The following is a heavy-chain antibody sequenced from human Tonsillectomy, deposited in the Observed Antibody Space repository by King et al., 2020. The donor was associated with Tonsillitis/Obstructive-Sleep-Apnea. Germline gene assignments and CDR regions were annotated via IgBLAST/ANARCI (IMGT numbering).Heavy chain of an antibody. Sequence: VQLQQSGPGLVKPSQTLSLTCAISGDSVSNISATWNWIRQSPSRGLEWLGRTYFRSRWYHDYATFVKSRVTITPDTSENQFSLQLGSMTPEDTAVYYCXXGXDYGANKXRXRWXDPWXXGVLVTXXS. CDR1: GDSVSNISAT. CDR2: TYFRSRWYH. CDR3: XXGXDYGANKXRXRWXDP. D-gene: IGHD4-17*01. V-gene: IGHV6-1*01. J-gene: IGHJ5*02.